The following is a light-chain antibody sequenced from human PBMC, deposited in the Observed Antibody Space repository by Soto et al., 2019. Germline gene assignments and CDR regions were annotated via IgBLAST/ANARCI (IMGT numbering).Light chain of an antibody. CDR2: GNN. J-gene: IGLJ1*01. Sequence: QSSLTQPPSVSGAPGQRVTIPCTGSSSNIGTGYDVHWYQQLPGTAPKIIIYGNNNRPSGVPDRFSGSKSGTSASLAITGLQAEDDADYYCQSYESSRIGSVFGTGNKVTLL. CDR3: QSYESSRIGSV. CDR1: SSNIGTGYD. V-gene: IGLV1-40*01.